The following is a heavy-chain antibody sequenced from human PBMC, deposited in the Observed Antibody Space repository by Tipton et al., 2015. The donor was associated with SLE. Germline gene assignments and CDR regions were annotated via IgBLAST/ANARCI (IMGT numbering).Heavy chain of an antibody. CDR3: AKDPGWEMGRGLTGAFDI. CDR2: ISSVDNTK. Sequence: SLRLSCAASGFIFSSYSMNWVRQAPGKGLEWVSYISSVDNTKYYADSVKGRFTISRDNSKNTLYLQMNSLRTEDTAVYYCAKDPGWEMGRGLTGAFDIWSQGTMVTVSS. V-gene: IGHV3-48*01. D-gene: IGHD3-10*01. J-gene: IGHJ3*02. CDR1: GFIFSSYS.